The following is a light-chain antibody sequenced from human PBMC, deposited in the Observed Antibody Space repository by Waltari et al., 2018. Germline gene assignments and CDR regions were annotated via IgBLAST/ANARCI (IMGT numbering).Light chain of an antibody. CDR1: QSISSY. Sequence: DIQMTQSPSSLSASIGDRVPITSRASQSISSYLNWYQQKPGKDPKLLIYAASSLQSGVPSRFSGSGSGTDFTLTISSLQPEDFATYYCQHSYSTPRTFGQGTKVEIK. J-gene: IGKJ1*01. CDR2: AAS. CDR3: QHSYSTPRT. V-gene: IGKV1-39*01.